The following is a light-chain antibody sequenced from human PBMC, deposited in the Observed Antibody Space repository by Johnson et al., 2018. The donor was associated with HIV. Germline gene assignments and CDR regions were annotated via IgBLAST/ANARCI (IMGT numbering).Light chain of an antibody. CDR1: SSNIGNNY. Sequence: QSVLTQPPSVSAAPGQKVTISCSGSSSNIGNNYVSWYQQLPGTAPKLLIYDNNKRPSGTPDRFSGSKSGTSATLPLTGLHTGDGADYYCGTWDGSLSALYVFGTGTKVTVL. J-gene: IGLJ1*01. V-gene: IGLV1-51*01. CDR2: DNN. CDR3: GTWDGSLSALYV.